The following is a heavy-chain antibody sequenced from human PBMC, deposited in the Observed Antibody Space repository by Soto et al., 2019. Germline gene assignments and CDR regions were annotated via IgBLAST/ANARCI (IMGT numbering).Heavy chain of an antibody. J-gene: IGHJ5*02. CDR3: AREKRRDIGLAPNWFDP. Sequence: PSQTLSLTCAISGDSVSSNDATWNWIRQSPSGGLEWLGRTYYRSKWYNDYAVSVKSRMTINPDTSKNQFSLKLSSVTAADTAVYYCAREKRRDIGLAPNWFDPWGQGTLVTVSS. CDR2: TYYRSKWYN. D-gene: IGHD2-15*01. V-gene: IGHV6-1*01. CDR1: GDSVSSNDAT.